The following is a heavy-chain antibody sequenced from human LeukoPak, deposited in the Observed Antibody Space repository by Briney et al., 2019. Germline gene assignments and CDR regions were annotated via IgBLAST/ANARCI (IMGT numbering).Heavy chain of an antibody. Sequence: ASVKVSCKASGYTFTSYGISWVRQAPGQGLEWMGWISAYNGNTNYAQKLQGRVTMTTDTSTSTAYMELRSLRSDDMAVYYCARDFFKRGDTFPYYYYYMDVWGKGTTVTVSS. CDR3: ARDFFKRGDTFPYYYYYMDV. J-gene: IGHJ6*03. CDR2: ISAYNGNT. D-gene: IGHD2-21*01. CDR1: GYTFTSYG. V-gene: IGHV1-18*03.